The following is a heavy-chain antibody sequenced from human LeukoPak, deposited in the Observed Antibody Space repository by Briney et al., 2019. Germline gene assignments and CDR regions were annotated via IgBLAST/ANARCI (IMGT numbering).Heavy chain of an antibody. D-gene: IGHD3-22*01. CDR3: ARGENYYDSSGSTVWFDP. CDR2: INHSGST. CDR1: GGSFSGYY. Sequence: KPSETLSLTCAVYGGSFSGYYWSWIRQPPGKGLEWIGEINHSGSTNYNPSLKSRVTISVDTSKNQFSLKLSSVTAADTAVYYCARGENYYDSSGSTVWFDPWGQGTLVTVSS. J-gene: IGHJ5*02. V-gene: IGHV4-34*01.